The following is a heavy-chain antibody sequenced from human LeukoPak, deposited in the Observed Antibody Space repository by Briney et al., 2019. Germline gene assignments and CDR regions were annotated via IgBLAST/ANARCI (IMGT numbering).Heavy chain of an antibody. CDR3: AKAITVEMATILNDY. Sequence: GGSLRLSCAASGFTFSSYAMSWVRQAPGKGLEWVSAISGSGGSTYYADSVKGRFTISRDNSKNTLYLQMNSLGAEDTAVYYCAKAITVEMATILNDYWGQGTLVTVSS. D-gene: IGHD5-24*01. V-gene: IGHV3-23*01. J-gene: IGHJ4*02. CDR2: ISGSGGST. CDR1: GFTFSSYA.